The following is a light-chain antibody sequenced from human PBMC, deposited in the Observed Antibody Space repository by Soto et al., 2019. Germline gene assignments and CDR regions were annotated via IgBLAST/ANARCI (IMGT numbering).Light chain of an antibody. CDR1: QGISSY. Sequence: QMTLSPSSLSASFGDSGASICRASQGISSYLASYQKKPGEAANRLIYAAATLKSGVPSRFSGGGSGTDFTLTISNLQPEDFVTDYCQQSYNVPRPFGQGTRLEIK. J-gene: IGKJ5*01. CDR3: QQSYNVPRP. V-gene: IGKV1-39*01. CDR2: AAA.